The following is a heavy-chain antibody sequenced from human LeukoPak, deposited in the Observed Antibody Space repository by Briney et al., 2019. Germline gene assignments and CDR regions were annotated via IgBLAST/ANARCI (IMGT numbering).Heavy chain of an antibody. D-gene: IGHD4-23*01. V-gene: IGHV1-69*13. J-gene: IGHJ4*02. CDR1: GGTFSSYA. CDR2: ITPIFGTA. CDR3: ARGWLAETTVVTPYNY. Sequence: SVKVSCKASGGTFSSYAISWVRQTPGQGLEWMGGITPIFGTANYAQKFQGRVTITAVESMSTAYMELSSLKSEDTAAYYCARGWLAETTVVTPYNYWGQGTLVTVSS.